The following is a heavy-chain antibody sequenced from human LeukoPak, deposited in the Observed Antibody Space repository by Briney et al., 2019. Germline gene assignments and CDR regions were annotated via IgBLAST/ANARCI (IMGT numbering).Heavy chain of an antibody. CDR3: AKDGSWSCTD. CDR1: GFTFSSSA. V-gene: IGHV3-30*02. Sequence: GGSLRLSCGASGFTFSSSAMHWVRQGPGKGLEWVAYIAHDGNNNYYADSVKGRFTISRDNSKGSLYLQMNSLRADDTAVYYCAKDGSWSCTDWGQGTLVRVSS. D-gene: IGHD2-8*02. CDR2: IAHDGNNN. J-gene: IGHJ4*02.